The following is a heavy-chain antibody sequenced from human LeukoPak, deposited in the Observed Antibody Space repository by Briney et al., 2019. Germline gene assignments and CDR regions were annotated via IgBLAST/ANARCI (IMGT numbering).Heavy chain of an antibody. CDR3: VKDPGRNSWDFAY. CDR2: MSGSGGNT. Sequence: PGGSLRLSCAASGFTFSRYAMSWVRQAPGKGLEWVASMSGSGGNTHYADYVKGRFTISRDISKNTLYVQMNSRIAEDTAVYYCVKDPGRNSWDFAYWGQGSLVTVSS. CDR1: GFTFSRYA. V-gene: IGHV3-23*01. D-gene: IGHD3-10*01. J-gene: IGHJ4*02.